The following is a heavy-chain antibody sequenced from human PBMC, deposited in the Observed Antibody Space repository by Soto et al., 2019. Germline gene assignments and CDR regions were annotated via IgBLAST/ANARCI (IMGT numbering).Heavy chain of an antibody. CDR3: ARQIYDFVWGAYRPFYFDY. CDR1: GGSISNSNYY. Sequence: SETLSLTCTVSGGSISNSNYYWGWIRQPPGKGLEWIGSIYYSGSTYYNPSLKSRVTISVDTSKNQFSLNLRSVTAADTAVYYCARQIYDFVWGAYRPFYFDYWGQGTLVTVSS. D-gene: IGHD3-16*02. CDR2: IYYSGST. V-gene: IGHV4-39*01. J-gene: IGHJ4*02.